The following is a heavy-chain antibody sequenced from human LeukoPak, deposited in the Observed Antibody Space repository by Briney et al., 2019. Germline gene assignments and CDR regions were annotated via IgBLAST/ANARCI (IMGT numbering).Heavy chain of an antibody. CDR2: ISSSSSYI. CDR1: GFTFSSYS. V-gene: IGHV3-21*01. CDR3: ARDMVRGVIKYYYYYGMDV. Sequence: PGGSLRLSCAASGFTFSSYSMNWVRQAPGKGLEWVSSISSSSSYIYYADSVKGRFTISRDNAKNSLYLQMNSLRAEDTAVYYCARDMVRGVIKYYYYYGMDVWGQGTTVTVSS. J-gene: IGHJ6*02. D-gene: IGHD3-10*01.